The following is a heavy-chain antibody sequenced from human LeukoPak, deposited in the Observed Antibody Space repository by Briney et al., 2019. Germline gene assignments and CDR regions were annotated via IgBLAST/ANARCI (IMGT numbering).Heavy chain of an antibody. V-gene: IGHV3-23*01. CDR3: GKNRYSGSLSPFDI. D-gene: IGHD1-26*01. CDR1: GFTFSSDS. CDR2: ISGGGGNT. Sequence: GGSLRLSCAASGFTFSSDSMNWVRQAPGKGLEWVSAISGGGGNTYYADSVKGRFTISRDNSKNTLYLQMNSLRAEDTAVYYCGKNRYSGSLSPFDIWGQGTMVTVSS. J-gene: IGHJ3*02.